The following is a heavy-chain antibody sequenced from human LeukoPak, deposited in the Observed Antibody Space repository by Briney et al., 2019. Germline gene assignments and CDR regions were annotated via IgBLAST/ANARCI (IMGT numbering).Heavy chain of an antibody. V-gene: IGHV1-2*02. CDR2: INPNSGGT. CDR1: GYTFTGYY. J-gene: IGHJ4*02. D-gene: IGHD3-9*01. Sequence: GASVKVSCKASGYTFTGYYMHWVRQAPGQGLEWMGWINPNSGGTNYAQKFQGRVTMTRDTSISTAYMELSSLRSEDTAVYYCARGVDYDILTGYYQFDYWGQGTLVTVSS. CDR3: ARGVDYDILTGYYQFDY.